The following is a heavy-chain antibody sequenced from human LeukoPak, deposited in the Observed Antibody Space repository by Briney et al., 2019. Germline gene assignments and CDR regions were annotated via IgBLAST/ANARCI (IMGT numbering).Heavy chain of an antibody. J-gene: IGHJ4*02. Sequence: SETLSLTCTVSGGSISSSSYYWGWIRQPPGKGLEWIGSIYYSGSTYYNPSLKSRVTISVDTSKNQFSLKLSSVTAADTAVYYCVDNSGSYYGYWGQGTLVTVSS. D-gene: IGHD1-26*01. V-gene: IGHV4-39*01. CDR3: VDNSGSYYGY. CDR1: GGSISSSSYY. CDR2: IYYSGST.